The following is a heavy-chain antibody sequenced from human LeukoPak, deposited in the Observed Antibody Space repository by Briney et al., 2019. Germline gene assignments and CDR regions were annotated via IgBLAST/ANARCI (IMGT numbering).Heavy chain of an antibody. Sequence: GGSLRLSCAASGFTFSSYGMTWVRQAPGKGLEWLSGISGSGGNTYYADSVKGRFTISRDNSKNTLYLQMNSLKTEDTAVYYCTTDGVGVEGATYDNWGQGTLVSVSS. J-gene: IGHJ4*02. V-gene: IGHV3-23*01. CDR2: ISGSGGNT. CDR1: GFTFSSYG. D-gene: IGHD1-26*01. CDR3: TTDGVGVEGATYDN.